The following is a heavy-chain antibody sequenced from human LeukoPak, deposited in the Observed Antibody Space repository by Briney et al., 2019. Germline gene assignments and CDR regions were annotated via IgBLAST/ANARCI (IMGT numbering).Heavy chain of an antibody. V-gene: IGHV1-46*01. CDR2: INPSGGST. D-gene: IGHD2-2*01. J-gene: IGHJ6*03. CDR1: GYTFTSYY. Sequence: ASVKVSCKASGYTFTSYYMHWVRQAPGQGLEWMGIINPSGGSTSYAQKFQGRVTMTRDTSTSTVYMELSSLRSEDTAVYYCARDYALLYCSSTSRENYYYYYMDVWGKGTTVTVSS. CDR3: ARDYALLYCSSTSRENYYYYYMDV.